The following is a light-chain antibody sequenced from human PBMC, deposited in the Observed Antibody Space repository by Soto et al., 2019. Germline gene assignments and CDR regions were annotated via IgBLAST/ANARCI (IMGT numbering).Light chain of an antibody. CDR1: QSVSSY. CDR2: DAS. Sequence: AGRVTLSCRASQSVSSYLAWYQQKPGQAPRLLIYDASNRATGIPARFSGSGSGTDFTLTISSLEPEDFAVYYCQQRSNWPLTFGGGTKVDIK. J-gene: IGKJ4*01. CDR3: QQRSNWPLT. V-gene: IGKV3-11*01.